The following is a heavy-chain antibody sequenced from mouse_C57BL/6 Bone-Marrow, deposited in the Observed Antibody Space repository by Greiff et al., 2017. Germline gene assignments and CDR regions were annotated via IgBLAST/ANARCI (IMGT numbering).Heavy chain of an antibody. V-gene: IGHV1-81*01. J-gene: IGHJ2*01. D-gene: IGHD1-1*01. CDR1: GYTFTSYG. CDR2: IYPRSGNT. Sequence: VKVVESGAELARPGASVKLSCKASGYTFTSYGISWVKQRTGQGLEWIGEIYPRSGNTYYNEKFKGKATLTADKSSSTAYMELRSLTSEDSAVYFCARYRYYGSSDYWGQGTTLTVSS. CDR3: ARYRYYGSSDY.